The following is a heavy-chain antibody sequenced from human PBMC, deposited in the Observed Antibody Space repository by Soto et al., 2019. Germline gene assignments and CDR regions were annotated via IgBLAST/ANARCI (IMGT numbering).Heavy chain of an antibody. J-gene: IGHJ3*02. D-gene: IGHD3-10*01. CDR3: ARERAGEAFDI. CDR1: GFTFSSYS. Sequence: GGSLRLSCAASGFTFSSYSMNWVRQAPGKGLEWVSSISSSSSYIYYADSVKGRFTISRDNAKNSLYLQMNSLRAEDTAVYYCARERAGEAFDIWGQGTMVTVSS. V-gene: IGHV3-21*01. CDR2: ISSSSSYI.